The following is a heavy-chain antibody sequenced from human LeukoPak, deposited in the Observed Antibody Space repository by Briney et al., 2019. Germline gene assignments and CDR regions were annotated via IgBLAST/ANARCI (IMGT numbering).Heavy chain of an antibody. CDR3: ARDFYYYYGMDV. J-gene: IGHJ6*02. Sequence: SGGSLRLSCAASGFTFSSYSMNWVRQAPGKGLEGVSSISSSSSYLYYADSVKGRFTISRDNAKNSLYLQMNSLRAEDTAVYYCARDFYYYYGMDVWGQGTTVTVSS. CDR1: GFTFSSYS. V-gene: IGHV3-21*01. CDR2: ISSSSSYL.